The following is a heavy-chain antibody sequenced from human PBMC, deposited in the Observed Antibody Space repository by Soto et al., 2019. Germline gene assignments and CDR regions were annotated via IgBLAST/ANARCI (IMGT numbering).Heavy chain of an antibody. Sequence: EVQLLESGGGLVQPGGSLRLSCAAAGFTFSSYAMSWVRQAPGKGLEWVSAISGSGGSTYYADSVKGRFTISRDNSKNTLYLQMNSLRAEDTAVYYCAKVSAGNYYYGMDVWGQGTTVTVSS. CDR3: AKVSAGNYYYGMDV. D-gene: IGHD6-13*01. CDR2: ISGSGGST. J-gene: IGHJ6*02. V-gene: IGHV3-23*01. CDR1: GFTFSSYA.